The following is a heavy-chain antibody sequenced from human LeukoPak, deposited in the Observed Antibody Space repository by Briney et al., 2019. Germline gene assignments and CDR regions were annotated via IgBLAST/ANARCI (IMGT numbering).Heavy chain of an antibody. V-gene: IGHV4-4*07. CDR1: NGSISIYY. D-gene: IGHD4-17*01. Sequence: KASETLSLTCTVSNGSISIYYWSWVRQPARKGLEWIGRISASGSNNYNPSLKSRVTMSLDTSKNQFSLKLSSVTAADTAVYYCAREITVTRPFDYWGPGTLVTVSS. J-gene: IGHJ4*02. CDR2: ISASGSN. CDR3: AREITVTRPFDY.